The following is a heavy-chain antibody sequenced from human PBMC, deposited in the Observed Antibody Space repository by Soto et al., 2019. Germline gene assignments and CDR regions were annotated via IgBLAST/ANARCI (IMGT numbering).Heavy chain of an antibody. Sequence: GGSLRLSCAASGFTFSSYNMNWVRQAPGKGLEWVSYISSSSSTKYYAESVKGRFTISRDNAKNSLYLQMNSLRDEDTAVYYCARGDFWSGYSYYTMDVWGQGTTVTVSS. J-gene: IGHJ6*02. CDR1: GFTFSSYN. D-gene: IGHD3-3*01. V-gene: IGHV3-48*02. CDR2: ISSSSSTK. CDR3: ARGDFWSGYSYYTMDV.